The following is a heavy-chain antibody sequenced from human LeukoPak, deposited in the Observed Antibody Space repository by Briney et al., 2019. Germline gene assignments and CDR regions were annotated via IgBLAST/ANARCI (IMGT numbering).Heavy chain of an antibody. CDR1: GGSISSSSYY. D-gene: IGHD6-13*01. Sequence: PSETLSLTCTVSGGSISSSSYYWGWIRQPPGKGLEWIGSIYYSGSTYYNPSLKSRVTISVDTSKNQFSLKLSSVTAADTAVYYCARDPPYSSSWFNYYGMDVWGQGTTVTVSS. V-gene: IGHV4-39*02. CDR3: ARDPPYSSSWFNYYGMDV. J-gene: IGHJ6*02. CDR2: IYYSGST.